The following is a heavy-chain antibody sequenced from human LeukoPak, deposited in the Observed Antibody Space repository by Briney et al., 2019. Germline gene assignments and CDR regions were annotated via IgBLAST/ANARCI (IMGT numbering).Heavy chain of an antibody. CDR3: AREDGDLYYFDY. CDR1: GFTFNTYV. V-gene: IGHV3-23*01. Sequence: PGGSLRLSCAASGFTFNTYVMSWVRQTPGKGLQWVSSIKSGGGTDYADSVKGRFTISRDNAKNSLYLQMNSLRAEDTAVYYCAREDGDLYYFDYWGQGTLVTVSS. CDR2: IKSGGGT. J-gene: IGHJ4*02. D-gene: IGHD4-17*01.